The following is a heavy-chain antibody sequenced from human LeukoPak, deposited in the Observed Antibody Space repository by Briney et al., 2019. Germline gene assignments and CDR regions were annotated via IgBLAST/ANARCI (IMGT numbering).Heavy chain of an antibody. Sequence: GGSLRLSCSASGFTFNIYAMHWVRQAPGKGLEWVSYISSSSTIYYADSVKGRFTISRDNAKNSLYLQMNSLRDEDTAVYYCARAPDYYDRSCYDWGQGTLVTVSS. V-gene: IGHV3-48*02. CDR3: ARAPDYYDRSCYD. CDR2: ISSSSTI. D-gene: IGHD3-22*01. CDR1: GFTFNIYA. J-gene: IGHJ4*02.